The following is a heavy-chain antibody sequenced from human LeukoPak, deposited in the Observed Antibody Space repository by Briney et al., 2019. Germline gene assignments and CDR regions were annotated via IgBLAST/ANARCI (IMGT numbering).Heavy chain of an antibody. J-gene: IGHJ3*02. CDR1: GGTFSSYA. V-gene: IGHV1-69*05. D-gene: IGHD2-2*01. CDR3: ARGVSSGIGYCSSTSCSWGHDAFDI. Sequence: GSSVTVSFTASGGTFSSYAISWVRQAPGQGLEWMGGIIPIFGTANYAQKFQGRVTITTDESTSTAYMELSSLRSEDTAVYYCARGVSSGIGYCSSTSCSWGHDAFDIWGQGTMVTVSS. CDR2: IIPIFGTA.